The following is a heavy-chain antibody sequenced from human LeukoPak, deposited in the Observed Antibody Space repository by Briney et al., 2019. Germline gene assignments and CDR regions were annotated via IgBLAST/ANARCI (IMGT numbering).Heavy chain of an antibody. CDR1: GFTFSSYS. CDR3: ARDNYDSSLDAFDI. D-gene: IGHD3-22*01. J-gene: IGHJ3*02. V-gene: IGHV3-21*01. Sequence: GGSLRLSCVASGFTFSSYSMNWVRQAPGKGLEWVSSISSSSSYTYYADSVKGRFTISRDNAKNSLYLQMNSLRAEDTAVYYCARDNYDSSLDAFDIWGQGTMVTVSS. CDR2: ISSSSSYT.